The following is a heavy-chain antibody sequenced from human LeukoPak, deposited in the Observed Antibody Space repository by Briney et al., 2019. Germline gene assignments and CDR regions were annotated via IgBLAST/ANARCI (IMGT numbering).Heavy chain of an antibody. CDR1: EFIVSINY. Sequence: QPGGSLRLSCAASEFIVSINYMTWVRQAPGKGLEWVSAISGSGGSTYYADSVKGRFTISRDNSKNTLCLQMNSLRAEDTAVYYCAKEKGWFGLYYYYYMDVWGKGTTVTVSS. J-gene: IGHJ6*03. CDR2: ISGSGGST. V-gene: IGHV3-23*01. D-gene: IGHD3-10*01. CDR3: AKEKGWFGLYYYYYMDV.